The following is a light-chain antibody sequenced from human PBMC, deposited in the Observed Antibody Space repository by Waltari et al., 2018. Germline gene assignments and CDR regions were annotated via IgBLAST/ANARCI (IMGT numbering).Light chain of an antibody. CDR1: AVPKQY. CDR2: KDS. J-gene: IGLJ2*01. CDR3: QSADSSGTYQDVV. V-gene: IGLV3-25*03. Sequence: SYELTQPPSVSVSPGQTARITCSGDAVPKQYAYWYQQKPGQAPVLVIYKDSERPSGIPERFSGSSSGTTVTLTISGVQAEDEADYYCQSADSSGTYQDVVFGGGTKLTVL.